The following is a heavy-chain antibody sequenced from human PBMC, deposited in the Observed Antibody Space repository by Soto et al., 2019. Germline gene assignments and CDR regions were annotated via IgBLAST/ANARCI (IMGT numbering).Heavy chain of an antibody. CDR1: GGTFSSYA. CDR2: IIPIFGTA. CDR3: AGAPYYYDSSGYYRYFDY. D-gene: IGHD3-22*01. J-gene: IGHJ4*02. Sequence: QVQLVQSGAEVKKPGSSVKVSCKASGGTFSSYAISWVRQAPGQGLEWMGGIIPIFGTANYAQKFQGRVTITADESTSTAYMELSSLRSEDTAVYYCAGAPYYYDSSGYYRYFDYWGRGTLVTVSS. V-gene: IGHV1-69*01.